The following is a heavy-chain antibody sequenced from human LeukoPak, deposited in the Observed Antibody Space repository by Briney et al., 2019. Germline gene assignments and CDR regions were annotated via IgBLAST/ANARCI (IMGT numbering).Heavy chain of an antibody. CDR2: ISPADSDT. Sequence: GESLKISCKGSGYSFTTYWIGWVRQMPGKGLEWMGIISPADSDTRYSPSFQGQVTISADKSITTAYLQWNSLKASDTATYYCARRRDGYNSPFDYWGQGTLVTVSS. CDR3: ARRRDGYNSPFDY. D-gene: IGHD5-24*01. CDR1: GYSFTTYW. V-gene: IGHV5-51*01. J-gene: IGHJ4*02.